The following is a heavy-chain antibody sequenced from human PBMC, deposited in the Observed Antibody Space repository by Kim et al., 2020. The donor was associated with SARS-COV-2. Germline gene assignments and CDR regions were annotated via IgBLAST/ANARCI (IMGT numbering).Heavy chain of an antibody. D-gene: IGHD3-10*01. CDR2: ISGSGDST. V-gene: IGHV3-23*01. CDR3: AKAYGSGSYRPYRYYDMDV. J-gene: IGHJ6*02. CDR1: GFTFSTYA. Sequence: GGSLRLSCAASGFTFSTYAMNWVRQAPGKGLQWVSAISGSGDSTYYADSVKGRFTISRDNSKNTLYLQMNSLRAEDTATYYCAKAYGSGSYRPYRYYDMDVWGQGTTVSVSS.